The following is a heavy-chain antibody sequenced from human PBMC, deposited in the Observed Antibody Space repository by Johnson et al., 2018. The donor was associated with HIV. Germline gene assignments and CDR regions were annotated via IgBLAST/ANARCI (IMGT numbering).Heavy chain of an antibody. Sequence: VQLVESGGGLVQPGGSLRLSCAASGFTFTTSAMSWVRQAPGKGLEWVSAISDSGGRTYYADSVKGRFTISRDNSKYSLFLQMNSLRAEDTAVYYCAKALGELNRYDAFDSWGHGTMVTVSS. J-gene: IGHJ3*02. D-gene: IGHD3-10*01. CDR1: GFTFTTSA. V-gene: IGHV3-23*04. CDR3: AKALGELNRYDAFDS. CDR2: ISDSGGRT.